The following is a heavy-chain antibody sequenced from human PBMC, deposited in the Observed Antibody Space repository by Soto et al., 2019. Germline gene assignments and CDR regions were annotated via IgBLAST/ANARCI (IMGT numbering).Heavy chain of an antibody. Sequence: QVQLVQSGGEVKKPGASVKVSCKTSGYSFTTYGISWVRQAPGQGLEWMGWISAYNGNTNYAQKLQDRVTMTTDTSTSTAYMELRSLRSDDTAAYYCAREGPAPYYYYGMDVWGQGSTVTLSS. CDR2: ISAYNGNT. CDR1: GYSFTTYG. CDR3: AREGPAPYYYYGMDV. J-gene: IGHJ6*02. V-gene: IGHV1-18*01.